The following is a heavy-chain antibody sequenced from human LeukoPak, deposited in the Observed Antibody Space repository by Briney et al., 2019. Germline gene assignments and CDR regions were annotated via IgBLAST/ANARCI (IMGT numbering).Heavy chain of an antibody. CDR2: MNGYNGNT. V-gene: IGHV1-18*01. Sequence: ASVKVSCKASSYTFTSYGITWVRQAPGQGLEWMGWMNGYNGNTNYAQKLQGRVTMTTDTSTNTAYMELRSLRSDDTAVYYCARASLYCSSTSCYTNYWGQGTLVIVSS. CDR3: ARASLYCSSTSCYTNY. J-gene: IGHJ4*02. D-gene: IGHD2-2*02. CDR1: SYTFTSYG.